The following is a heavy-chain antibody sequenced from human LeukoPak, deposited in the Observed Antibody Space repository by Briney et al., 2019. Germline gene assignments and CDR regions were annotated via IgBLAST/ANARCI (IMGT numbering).Heavy chain of an antibody. D-gene: IGHD3-16*01. CDR2: INAGNGNT. CDR3: ARELTYNWFDP. Sequence: ASVKVSCKASGYTFTSYAMHWVRQAPGQRLEWMGWINAGNGNTKYSQKFQGRVTITRDTSASTAYMELSSLRSEGTAVYYCARELTYNWFDPWGQGTLVTVSS. CDR1: GYTFTSYA. J-gene: IGHJ5*02. V-gene: IGHV1-3*01.